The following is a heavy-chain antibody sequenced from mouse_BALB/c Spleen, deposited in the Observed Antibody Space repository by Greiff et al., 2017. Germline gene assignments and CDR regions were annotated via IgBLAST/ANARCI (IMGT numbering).Heavy chain of an antibody. CDR2: INPDSSTI. Sequence: VQLQQSGGGLVQPGGSLKLSCAASGFAFSRYWMSWVRQAPGKGLEWIGEINPDSSTINYTPSLKDKFIISRDNAKNTLYLQMSKVRSEDTALYYCARYDYEPVFFDYWGQGTTLTVSS. CDR3: ARYDYEPVFFDY. CDR1: GFAFSRYW. V-gene: IGHV4-1*02. D-gene: IGHD2-4*01. J-gene: IGHJ2*01.